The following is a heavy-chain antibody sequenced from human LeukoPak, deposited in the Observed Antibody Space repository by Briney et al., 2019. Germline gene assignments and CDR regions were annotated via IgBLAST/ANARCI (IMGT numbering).Heavy chain of an antibody. Sequence: GGSLRLSCAGSGFTFSSYAMTWVRQAPGTGLEWVSSISRSDGTTYYADSVKGRFTISRDNSKNTLYLQMNSLRAEDTAVYYCAKDELMVTTVFDYWGQGTLVTVSS. CDR3: AKDELMVTTVFDY. V-gene: IGHV3-23*01. D-gene: IGHD4-17*01. CDR2: ISRSDGTT. J-gene: IGHJ4*02. CDR1: GFTFSSYA.